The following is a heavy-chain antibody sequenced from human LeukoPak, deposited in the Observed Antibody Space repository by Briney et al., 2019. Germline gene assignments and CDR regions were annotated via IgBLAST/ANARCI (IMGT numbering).Heavy chain of an antibody. V-gene: IGHV4-4*07. CDR3: ARDGVYRPHYFDY. CDR1: GGSISSYY. Sequence: PSETLCLTCTVAGGSISSYYWSWIRQPAGKGLEWIGRIYTSESTNYNPSLKSRVTMSVDTSKNQFSLKLSSVTAADTAVYYCARDGVYRPHYFDYWGQGTLVTVSS. D-gene: IGHD2-8*01. J-gene: IGHJ4*02. CDR2: IYTSEST.